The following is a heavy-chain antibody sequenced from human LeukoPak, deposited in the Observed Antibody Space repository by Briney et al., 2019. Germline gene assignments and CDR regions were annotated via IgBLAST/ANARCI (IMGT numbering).Heavy chain of an antibody. J-gene: IGHJ5*02. CDR1: GGTFSSYA. CDR2: INPNSGGT. Sequence: ASVKVSCKASGGTFSSYAISWVRQAPGQGLEWMGGINPNSGGTNYAQKFQGRVTMTRDTSISTAYMELSRLRSDDTAVYYCASLGITMVRGVITDWFDPWGQGTLVTVSS. D-gene: IGHD3-10*01. V-gene: IGHV1-2*02. CDR3: ASLGITMVRGVITDWFDP.